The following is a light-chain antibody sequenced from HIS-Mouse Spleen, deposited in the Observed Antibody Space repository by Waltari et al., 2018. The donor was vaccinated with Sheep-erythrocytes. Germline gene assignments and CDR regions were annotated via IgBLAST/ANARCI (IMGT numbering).Light chain of an antibody. CDR2: QDS. J-gene: IGLJ2*01. Sequence: SYELTQPPSVSVSPGQTASITCSGDKLGDKYACWYQQNRGQSPVLVIYQDSKRPSGIPRRFSGSNSGNTATLTISGTQAMEEADYYCQAWDSSTAEVFGGGTKLTVL. CDR3: QAWDSSTAEV. V-gene: IGLV3-1*01. CDR1: KLGDKY.